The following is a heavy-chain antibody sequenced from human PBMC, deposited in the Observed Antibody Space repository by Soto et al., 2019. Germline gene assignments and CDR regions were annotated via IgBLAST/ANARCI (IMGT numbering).Heavy chain of an antibody. CDR3: ERSPSSRTWYSYYYMDV. D-gene: IGHD3-16*01. CDR1: GFTFSDYY. CDR2: ISSSGSTI. J-gene: IGHJ6*03. Sequence: QVQLVESGGGVVKPGGSLRLSCAASGFTFSDYYMSWIRQAPGKGLEWVSYISSSGSTIYYADSVKGRFTISRDKAKNSMYLQINSVRAEYTCVYYWERSPSSRTWYSYYYMDVWGKGTTVTVSS. V-gene: IGHV3-11*01.